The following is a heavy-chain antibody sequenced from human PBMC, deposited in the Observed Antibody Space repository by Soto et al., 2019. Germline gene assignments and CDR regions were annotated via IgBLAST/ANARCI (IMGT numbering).Heavy chain of an antibody. CDR2: IIPIFGTA. CDR1: GGTFSSYA. Sequence: ASVKVSCKASGGTFSSYAISWVRQAPGQGLEWMGGIIPIFGTANYAQKFQGRVTITADESTSTAYMELSSLRSEDTAVYYCATTPLDGGYYYDSSGYYYFDYWGQGTLVTVSS. V-gene: IGHV1-69*13. D-gene: IGHD3-22*01. CDR3: ATTPLDGGYYYDSSGYYYFDY. J-gene: IGHJ4*02.